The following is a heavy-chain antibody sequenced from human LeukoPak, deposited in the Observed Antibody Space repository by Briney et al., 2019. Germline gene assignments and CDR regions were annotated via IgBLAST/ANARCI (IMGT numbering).Heavy chain of an antibody. D-gene: IGHD2-15*01. J-gene: IGHJ4*02. CDR1: GITFSRSW. V-gene: IGHV3-7*04. CDR3: ARDRGGRTGLDD. CDR2: IKGDGSEK. Sequence: GGSLRLSCAASGITFSRSWMSWVRQAPGKGLEWVAFIKGDGSEKYYVDSGKGRFTISRDNAENSLYLQMNSLRAEDTAVYYCARDRGGRTGLDDWGQGTLVTVSS.